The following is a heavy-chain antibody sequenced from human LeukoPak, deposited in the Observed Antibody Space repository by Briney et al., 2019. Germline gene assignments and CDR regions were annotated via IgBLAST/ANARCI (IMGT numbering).Heavy chain of an antibody. D-gene: IGHD3-3*01. J-gene: IGHJ5*02. CDR2: INHSGST. Sequence: PSETLSLTCAVYGGSFSGYSWSWIRQPPGKGLEWIWEINHSGSTNYNPSLKSRVTISVDTSKNQFSLKLSSVTAADTAVYYCASSTIFGVVANWFDPWGQGTLVTVSS. CDR1: GGSFSGYS. CDR3: ASSTIFGVVANWFDP. V-gene: IGHV4-34*01.